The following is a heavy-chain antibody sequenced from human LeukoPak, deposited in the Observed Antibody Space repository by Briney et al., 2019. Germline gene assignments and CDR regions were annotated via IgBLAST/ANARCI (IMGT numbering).Heavy chain of an antibody. V-gene: IGHV4-30-2*01. CDR3: ARARHRYCSGGSCVAPWGYI. D-gene: IGHD2-15*01. CDR1: GGSFSGYS. Sequence: PSETLSLTCAVYGGSFSGYSWSWIRQPPGKGLEWIGYIYHSGSTYYNPSLKSRVTISVDRSKNQFSLKLSSVTAADTAVYYCARARHRYCSGGSCVAPWGYIWGQGTMVTVSS. J-gene: IGHJ3*02. CDR2: IYHSGST.